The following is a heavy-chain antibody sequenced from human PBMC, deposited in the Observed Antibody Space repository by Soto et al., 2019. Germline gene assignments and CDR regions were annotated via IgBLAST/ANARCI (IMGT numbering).Heavy chain of an antibody. D-gene: IGHD3-22*01. V-gene: IGHV1-69*02. CDR1: GGTFSSYT. J-gene: IGHJ4*02. Sequence: ASVKVSCKASGGTFSSYTISWVRQAPGQGLEWMGRIIPILGIANYAQKFQGRVTITADKSTSTAYMELSSLRSEDTAVYYCAIPPRGSGYYRYWGQGTLVTVSS. CDR2: IIPILGIA. CDR3: AIPPRGSGYYRY.